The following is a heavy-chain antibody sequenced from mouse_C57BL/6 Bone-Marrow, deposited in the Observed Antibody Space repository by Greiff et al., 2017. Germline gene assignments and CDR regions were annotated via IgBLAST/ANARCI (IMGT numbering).Heavy chain of an antibody. D-gene: IGHD1-1*01. Sequence: VQLQQSGAELVKPGASVKLSCKASGYTFTSYWMPWVKQRPGQGLEWIGMIHPNSGSTNYNEKFKSKATLTVDKSSSTAYMQLSSLTSEDSAVYYCASYYGSSYPSYWYFDVWGTGTTVTVSS. CDR1: GYTFTSYW. CDR2: IHPNSGST. CDR3: ASYYGSSYPSYWYFDV. J-gene: IGHJ1*03. V-gene: IGHV1-64*01.